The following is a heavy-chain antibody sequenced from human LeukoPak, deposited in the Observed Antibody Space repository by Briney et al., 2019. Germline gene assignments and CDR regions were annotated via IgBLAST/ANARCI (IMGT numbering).Heavy chain of an antibody. J-gene: IGHJ4*02. V-gene: IGHV3-23*01. Sequence: PGGSLRLSCGASGLTVSSYAMSWVRQAPGKGLEWVSTIIGSAVNTYYAASVKGRFTISREDSKNTVYLQMNGLRAEDTAVYSCAKYTSGTSYRGLDQWGQGTLVTVSS. D-gene: IGHD3-10*01. CDR1: GLTVSSYA. CDR2: IIGSAVNT. CDR3: AKYTSGTSYRGLDQ.